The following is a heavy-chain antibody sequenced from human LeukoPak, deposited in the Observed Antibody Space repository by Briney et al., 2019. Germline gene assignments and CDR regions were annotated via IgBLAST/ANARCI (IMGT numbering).Heavy chain of an antibody. CDR2: IYYSGST. D-gene: IGHD1-26*01. J-gene: IGHJ4*02. Sequence: SETLSLTCTVSGGSISSYYWSWIRQPPGKGLEWIGYIYYSGSTNYNPSLKSRVTISVDTSKNQFSLKLYSVTAADTAVYYCARQSGELSSSPFDYWGQGTLVTVSS. V-gene: IGHV4-59*08. CDR1: GGSISSYY. CDR3: ARQSGELSSSPFDY.